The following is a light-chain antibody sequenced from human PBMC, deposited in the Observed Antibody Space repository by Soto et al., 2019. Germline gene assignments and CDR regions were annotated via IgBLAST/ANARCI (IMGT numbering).Light chain of an antibody. V-gene: IGLV2-14*01. Sequence: QSVLTQPASVSGSPGQSITISCTGSNSDVGGYHYVSWYQQHPGRAPKLMIYEVNNRPSGVSNRFSGSKSGNTASLTISGLQAEDEADYYCSSYTSSSTSVVFGGGTKVTVL. CDR2: EVN. CDR3: SSYTSSSTSVV. J-gene: IGLJ2*01. CDR1: NSDVGGYHY.